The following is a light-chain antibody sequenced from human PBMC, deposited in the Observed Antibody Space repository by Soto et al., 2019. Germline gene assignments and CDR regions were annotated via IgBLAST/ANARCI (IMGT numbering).Light chain of an antibody. CDR1: QSITGW. CDR3: QQYNPYSPWT. Sequence: DIQMTQSPSTLSASEGNRVTISCRASQSITGWLARFQQKPGKAPKLLISKASNLESGVPSRFSGSGSGTDFTLTISGLQPDDFATYYCQQYNPYSPWTFGQGTKVDIK. J-gene: IGKJ1*01. V-gene: IGKV1-5*03. CDR2: KAS.